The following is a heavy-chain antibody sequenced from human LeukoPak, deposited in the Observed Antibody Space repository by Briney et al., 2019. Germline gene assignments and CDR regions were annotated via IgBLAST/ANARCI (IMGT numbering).Heavy chain of an antibody. J-gene: IGHJ4*02. V-gene: IGHV4-34*01. D-gene: IGHD4-17*01. CDR2: INHSGST. CDR3: ARWASRGHYGDYYYFDY. CDR1: GGSFSGYY. Sequence: SETLSLTCAVYGGSFSGYYWSWIRQPPGKGLEWIGEINHSGSTNYNPSLKSRVTISVDTSKNQFSLKLSSVTAADTAVYYCARWASRGHYGDYYYFDYWGQGTLVTVSS.